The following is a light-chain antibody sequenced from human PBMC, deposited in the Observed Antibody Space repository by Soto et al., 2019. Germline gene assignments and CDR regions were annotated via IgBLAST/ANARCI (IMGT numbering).Light chain of an antibody. CDR3: QQYNNWTPLT. J-gene: IGKJ4*01. CDR1: QSVSSN. Sequence: EIVMTQSPATLSVSPGERATLSCRASQSVSSNLAWYQQKPGQAPRLLIYGASTRATGIPARFSGSGSGTEFTLTISSLKYEDFAVYYCQQYNNWTPLTFGGGTKVDTK. V-gene: IGKV3-15*01. CDR2: GAS.